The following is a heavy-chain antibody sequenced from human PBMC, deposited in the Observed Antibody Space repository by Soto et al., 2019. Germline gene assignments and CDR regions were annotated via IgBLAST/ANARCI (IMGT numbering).Heavy chain of an antibody. Sequence: QVQLQESGPGLVKPSETLSLTCTVSGGSISSYYWSWIRQPPGKGLEWIGYIYYSGSTNYNPSLKCRVTRAGDASKDQLSLKLSSVTDADTAVYYCARGLRYCDWPWCDPWGQGTLVTVSS. CDR3: ARGLRYCDWPWCDP. J-gene: IGHJ5*02. D-gene: IGHD3-9*01. V-gene: IGHV4-59*01. CDR1: GGSISSYY. CDR2: IYYSGST.